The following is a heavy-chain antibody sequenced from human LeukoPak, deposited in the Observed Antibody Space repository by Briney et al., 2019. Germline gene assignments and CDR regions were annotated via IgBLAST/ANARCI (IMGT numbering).Heavy chain of an antibody. D-gene: IGHD2-2*01. CDR1: SGSISTSNYY. J-gene: IGHJ3*02. CDR2: IYYSGST. CDR3: ARASTDIVVVPAASDAFDI. V-gene: IGHV4-39*07. Sequence: SETLSLTCTVSSGSISTSNYYWGWVRQPPGKGLEWIGSIYYSGSTNYNPSLKSRVTISVDKSKNQFSLKLSSVTAADTAVYYCARASTDIVVVPAASDAFDIWGQGTMVTVSS.